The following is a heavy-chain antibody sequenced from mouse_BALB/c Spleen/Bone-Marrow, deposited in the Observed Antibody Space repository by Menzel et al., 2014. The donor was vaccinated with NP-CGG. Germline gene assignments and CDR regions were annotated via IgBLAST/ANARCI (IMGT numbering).Heavy chain of an antibody. CDR1: GFNIKDYY. J-gene: IGHJ2*01. CDR2: IDPENGNI. CDR3: ARSPRNYFDY. Sequence: QQSGAELVRPGALVRLSCKASGFNIKDYYMYWVKQRPEQGLEWIGWIDPENGNIIYDPKFQGKASITADTSSNTAYLQLSSLTSEDTAVYYCARSPRNYFDYWGQGSTLTVSS. V-gene: IGHV14-1*02.